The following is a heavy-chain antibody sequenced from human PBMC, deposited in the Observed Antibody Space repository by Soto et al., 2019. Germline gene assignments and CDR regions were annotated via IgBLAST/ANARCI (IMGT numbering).Heavy chain of an antibody. V-gene: IGHV4-59*01. D-gene: IGHD6-19*01. Sequence: SETLSLTCTVSGGSISSYYWSWIRQPPGKGLEWIGYIYYSGSTNYNPSLKSRVTISVDTSKSQFSLKLSSVTAADTAVYYCARVVFESSGWYYFDYWGQGTLVTVSS. CDR3: ARVVFESSGWYYFDY. J-gene: IGHJ4*02. CDR1: GGSISSYY. CDR2: IYYSGST.